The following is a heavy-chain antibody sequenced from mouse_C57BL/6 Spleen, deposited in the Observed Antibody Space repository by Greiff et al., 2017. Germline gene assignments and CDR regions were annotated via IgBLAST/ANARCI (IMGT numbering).Heavy chain of an antibody. CDR3: ARDPDGYPFAY. CDR1: GYSITSGYY. V-gene: IGHV3-6*01. D-gene: IGHD2-3*01. Sequence: DVKLQESGPGLVKPSQSLSLTCSVTGYSITSGYYWNWIRQFPGNKLEWMGYISYDGSNNYNPSLKNRISITRDTSKNQFFLKLNSVTTEDTATYYCARDPDGYPFAYWGQGTLVTVSA. CDR2: ISYDGSN. J-gene: IGHJ3*01.